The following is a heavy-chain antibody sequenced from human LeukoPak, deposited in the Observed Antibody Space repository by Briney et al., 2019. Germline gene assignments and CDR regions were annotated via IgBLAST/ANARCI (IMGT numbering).Heavy chain of an antibody. CDR3: AREVAGTFDY. CDR2: IYTSGST. V-gene: IGHV4-61*02. D-gene: IGHD6-19*01. CDR1: GDSISGGSYY. J-gene: IGHJ4*02. Sequence: SETLSLTCTVSGDSISGGSYYWTWIRQPAGKGLEWIGRIYTSGSTNYNPSLKSRVTISVDTSKNQFSLKLSSVTAADTAVYYCAREVAGTFDYWGQGTLVTVSS.